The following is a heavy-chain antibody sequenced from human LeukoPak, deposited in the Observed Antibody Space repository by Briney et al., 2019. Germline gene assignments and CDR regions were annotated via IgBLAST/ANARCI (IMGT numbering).Heavy chain of an antibody. V-gene: IGHV3-48*02. D-gene: IGHD4-17*01. CDR3: AREGPRYXDYPRIDY. CDR2: ISSSSSTI. J-gene: IGHJ4*02. Sequence: GGSLRLSCAASGFTFSSYAMSWVRQAPVKGLEWVSYISSSSSTIYYADSVKGRFTISRDNAKNSLYLQMNSLRDEDTAVYYCAREGPRYXDYPRIDYWGQGTLVTVSS. CDR1: GFTFSSYA.